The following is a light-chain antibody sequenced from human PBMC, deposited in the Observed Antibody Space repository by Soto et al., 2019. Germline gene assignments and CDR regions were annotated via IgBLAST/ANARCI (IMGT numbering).Light chain of an antibody. CDR2: RAS. V-gene: IGKV3-15*01. J-gene: IGKJ1*01. Sequence: EIVMTQSPAILSVSPGARVTLFCRASQSVSSNLAWYQQRPGQAPRLLIYRASTRANNIPARFSGSGSGTDFTLTISSLQSEDFAVYYCQQYNDWPPWTFGQGTKVEIK. CDR3: QQYNDWPPWT. CDR1: QSVSSN.